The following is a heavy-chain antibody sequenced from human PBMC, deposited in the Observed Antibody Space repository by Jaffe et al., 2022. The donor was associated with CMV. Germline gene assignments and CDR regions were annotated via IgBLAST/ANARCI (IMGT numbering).Heavy chain of an antibody. CDR3: ARGSAVGTTIRDF. D-gene: IGHD1-26*01. CDR2: ISGYNGDT. V-gene: IGHV1-18*01. Sequence: QVQLVQSGAEVKKPGASVKVSCKASGYIFTNYGINWVRQAPGQGLAWMGWISGYNGDTDYAQKFQGRVTMTTDTSTSTAYMEVRNLTSDDTAVYYCARGSAVGTTIRDFWGQGTLVTVSS. CDR1: GYIFTNYG. J-gene: IGHJ4*02.